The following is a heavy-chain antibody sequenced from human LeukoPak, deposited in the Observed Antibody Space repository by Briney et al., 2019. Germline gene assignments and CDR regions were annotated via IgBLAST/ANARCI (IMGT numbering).Heavy chain of an antibody. CDR3: ARAGDSSGYGNWFDP. CDR2: ISYDGSNK. CDR1: GFTFSSYA. J-gene: IGHJ5*02. V-gene: IGHV3-30-3*01. D-gene: IGHD3-22*01. Sequence: GGSLRLSCAASGFTFSSYAMHWVRQAPGKGLEWVAVISYDGSNKYYADSVKGRFTISRDNSKNTLYLQMNSLRAEDTAVYYCARAGDSSGYGNWFDPWGQGTLVTVSS.